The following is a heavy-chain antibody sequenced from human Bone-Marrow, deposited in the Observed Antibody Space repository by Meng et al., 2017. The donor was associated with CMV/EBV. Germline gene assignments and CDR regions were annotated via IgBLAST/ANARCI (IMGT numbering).Heavy chain of an antibody. J-gene: IGHJ4*01. CDR2: ISSSGTTI. V-gene: IGHV3-11*01. CDR3: ARGVRGIYRH. D-gene: IGHD3-16*01. CDR1: GFTFSDYY. Sequence: GESLKISCAASGFTFSDYYMSWIRQAPGKGLEWVSYISSSGTTIYYADSVKGRFTISRDNAKNSLYLQMNSLRAEDTAVYYCARGVRGIYRHWDQGPVVPVSS.